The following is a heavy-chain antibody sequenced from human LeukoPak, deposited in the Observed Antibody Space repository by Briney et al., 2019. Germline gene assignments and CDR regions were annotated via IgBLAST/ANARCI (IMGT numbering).Heavy chain of an antibody. D-gene: IGHD2-15*01. J-gene: IGHJ4*02. CDR2: IWYDGGNE. CDR1: GFTFSSYG. CDR3: AKDRPEDCSGGSCYSPGYFDF. Sequence: PGGSLRLSCAASGFTFSSYGMHWVRQAPGKGLEWVAVIWYDGGNEYYADSVKGRFTISRDNSKDTLYLQMNSLRAEDTAVYYCAKDRPEDCSGGSCYSPGYFDFWGQGTLVTVSS. V-gene: IGHV3-33*06.